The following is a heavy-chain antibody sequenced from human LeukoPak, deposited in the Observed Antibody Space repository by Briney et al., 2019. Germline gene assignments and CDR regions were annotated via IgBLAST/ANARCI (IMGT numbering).Heavy chain of an antibody. J-gene: IGHJ4*02. D-gene: IGHD1-1*01. CDR2: IYYSGGT. CDR3: AGINWNRSLAFDY. CDR1: GGSISSYY. V-gene: IGHV4-59*08. Sequence: SETLSLTCTASGGSISSYYWSWIRQPPGKGLEWIGYIYYSGGTNYNPSLKSRVTISVDTSKNQFSLKLSSVTAADTAVYYCAGINWNRSLAFDYWGQGTLVTVSS.